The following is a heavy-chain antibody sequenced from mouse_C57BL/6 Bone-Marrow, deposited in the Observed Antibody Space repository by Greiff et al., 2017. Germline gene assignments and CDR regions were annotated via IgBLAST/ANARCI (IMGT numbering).Heavy chain of an antibody. CDR1: GFTFSSYA. D-gene: IGHD1-3*01. Sequence: VMLVESGEGLVKPGGSLKLSCAASGFTFSSYAMSWVPQTPEKRLEWVAYISSGGDYIYYADTVKGRFTISRDNARNTLYLQMSSLKSEDTAMYYCTGFKGSSGFAYWGQGTLVTVSA. V-gene: IGHV5-9-1*02. J-gene: IGHJ3*01. CDR2: ISSGGDYI. CDR3: TGFKGSSGFAY.